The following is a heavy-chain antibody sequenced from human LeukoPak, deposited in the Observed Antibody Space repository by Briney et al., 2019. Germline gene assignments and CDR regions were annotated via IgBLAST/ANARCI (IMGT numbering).Heavy chain of an antibody. D-gene: IGHD2-21*02. V-gene: IGHV1-69*01. CDR1: GGTFSSYA. Sequence: PKASVKVSCKASGGTFSSYAISWVRQAPGQGLEWMGGIIPIFGTANYAQKFQGRVTITADESTSTAYMELRSLRSDDTAVYYCARDNCGGDCYSSDAFDIWGQGTMVTVSS. CDR2: IIPIFGTA. J-gene: IGHJ3*02. CDR3: ARDNCGGDCYSSDAFDI.